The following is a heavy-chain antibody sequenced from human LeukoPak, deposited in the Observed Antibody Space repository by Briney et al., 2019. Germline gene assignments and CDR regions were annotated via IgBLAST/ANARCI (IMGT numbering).Heavy chain of an antibody. Sequence: PSETLSLTCAVYGGSFSGYYWSWIRQPPEKGLEWIGEINHSGSTNYNPSLKSRVTISVDTSKNQFSLKLSSVTAADTAVYYCARVWAWSSGWSNPSDYWGQGTLVTVSS. CDR2: INHSGST. CDR1: GGSFSGYY. V-gene: IGHV4-34*01. CDR3: ARVWAWSSGWSNPSDY. J-gene: IGHJ4*02. D-gene: IGHD6-19*01.